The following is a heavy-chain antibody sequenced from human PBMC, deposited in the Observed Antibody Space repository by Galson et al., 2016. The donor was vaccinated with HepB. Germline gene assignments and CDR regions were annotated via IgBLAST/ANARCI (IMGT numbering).Heavy chain of an antibody. CDR3: ARGAFCTISDCFFQHSYYNKGMDV. J-gene: IGHJ6*02. CDR2: ISVANGND. CDR1: GYTFSAYG. D-gene: IGHD2-21*02. V-gene: IGHV1-18*01. Sequence: SVKASCKASGYTFSAYGINWVRQAPGQGPEWMGWISVANGNDVYAPSLQGRGTIPTHTSKNTVYMDLRSLTSDDTAVYSCARGAFCTISDCFFQHSYYNKGMDVWGQGTTVIVSS.